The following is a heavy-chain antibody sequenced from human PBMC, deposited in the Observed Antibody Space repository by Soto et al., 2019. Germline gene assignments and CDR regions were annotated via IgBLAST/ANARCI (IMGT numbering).Heavy chain of an antibody. D-gene: IGHD2-15*01. CDR2: IYYSGST. J-gene: IGHJ5*02. V-gene: IGHV4-39*01. CDR1: GGSISSSSYY. Sequence: NPSETLSLTCTVSGGSISSSSYYWGWIRQPPGKGLEWIGSIYYSGSTYYNPSLKSRVTISVDTSKNQFSLKLSSVTAADTAVYYCARSGGTNIKFAPWGQETLVTVPS. CDR3: ARSGGTNIKFAP.